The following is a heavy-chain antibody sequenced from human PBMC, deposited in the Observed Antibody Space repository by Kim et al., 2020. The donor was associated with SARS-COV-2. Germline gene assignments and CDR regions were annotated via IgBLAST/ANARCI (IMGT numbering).Heavy chain of an antibody. D-gene: IGHD5-12*01. CDR2: IYSNGFSDNT. V-gene: IGHV4-59*01. J-gene: IGHJ4*02. CDR3: ARDNGIRNGYKVPEFFDY. Sequence: SETLSLTCSVSGGSIIGDHWSWIRQSPGKGLEWIGYIYSNGFSDNTSYNPSLTSRVTISVDTSKSQVSLHLSSVTAADTAVYYCARDNGIRNGYKVPEFFDYWGQGTLVIVSS. CDR1: GGSIIGDH.